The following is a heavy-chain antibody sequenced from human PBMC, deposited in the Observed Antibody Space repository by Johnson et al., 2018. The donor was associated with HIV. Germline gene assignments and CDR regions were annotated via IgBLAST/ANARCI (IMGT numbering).Heavy chain of an antibody. J-gene: IGHJ3*01. CDR1: GFTFSSYA. V-gene: IGHV3-9*01. D-gene: IGHD1-26*01. CDR2: ISWNSGSI. CDR3: AKDPPGS. Sequence: VQLVESGGGLVQPGGSLRLSCAASGFTFSSYAMSWVRQAPGKGLEWVSGISWNSGSIGYADSLKGRFTISRDNRKNSLYLQMNSLRPEDTALYYCAKDPPGSWGQGTMVTVSS.